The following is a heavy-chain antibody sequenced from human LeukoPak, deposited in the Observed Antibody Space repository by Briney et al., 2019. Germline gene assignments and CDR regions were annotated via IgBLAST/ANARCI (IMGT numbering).Heavy chain of an antibody. CDR2: IVASSGST. CDR1: GFSISNSA. J-gene: IGHJ4*02. Sequence: GGSLRLSCASSGFSISNSAMSWVRQAPGKGLEWVSLIVASSGSTFYADSVKGRFTISRDSSKNTLYLQMDSLRAEDTAVYYCAKDLRTAGTSPFDYWGQGTLVTVSS. CDR3: AKDLRTAGTSPFDY. V-gene: IGHV3-23*01. D-gene: IGHD6-13*01.